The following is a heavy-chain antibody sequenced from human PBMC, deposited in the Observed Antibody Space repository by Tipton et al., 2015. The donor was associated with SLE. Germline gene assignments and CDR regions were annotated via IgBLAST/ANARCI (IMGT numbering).Heavy chain of an antibody. J-gene: IGHJ4*02. D-gene: IGHD1-20*01. Sequence: SLRLSCAASGFTFSSYAMYWVRQAPGRGLEWVSSISGSGGSTYYVDSVKGRFTISRDNSNNTLYLQMSSLRAEDTAVYYCAKRATYITGYFDYWGQGTLVTVSS. CDR3: AKRATYITGYFDY. CDR1: GFTFSSYA. CDR2: ISGSGGST. V-gene: IGHV3-23*01.